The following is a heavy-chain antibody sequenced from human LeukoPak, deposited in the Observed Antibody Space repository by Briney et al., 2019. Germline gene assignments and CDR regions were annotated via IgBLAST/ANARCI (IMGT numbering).Heavy chain of an antibody. CDR3: AKWGFFSSQASWWLADYYFDY. J-gene: IGHJ4*02. CDR2: INPSGGST. D-gene: IGHD2-15*01. V-gene: IGHV1-46*01. CDR1: GYTFTSYY. Sequence: ASVKVSCKASGYTFTSYYMHWVRQAPGQGLEWMGIINPSGGSTSYAQKFQGRVTMTRDTSTSTVYMELSSLRSEDTAVYYCAKWGFFSSQASWWLADYYFDYWGQGTLVTVSS.